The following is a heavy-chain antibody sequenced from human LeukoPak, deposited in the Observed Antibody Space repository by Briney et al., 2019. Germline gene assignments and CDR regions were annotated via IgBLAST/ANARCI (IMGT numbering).Heavy chain of an antibody. J-gene: IGHJ4*02. V-gene: IGHV3-7*01. CDR2: SNQDGSET. Sequence: PGGSLRLSCAASGFTFSSYWMTWVRQAPGKGLEWVSKSNQDGSETYYVDSVKGRFTISRDNAKNSLFLQMNSLRAEDTAVYFCARDQNGNLDYWGQGTLLTASS. CDR1: GFTFSSYW. CDR3: ARDQNGNLDY.